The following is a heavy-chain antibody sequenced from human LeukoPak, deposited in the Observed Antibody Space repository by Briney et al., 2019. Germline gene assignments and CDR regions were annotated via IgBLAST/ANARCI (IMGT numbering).Heavy chain of an antibody. CDR2: IIPIFGTA. J-gene: IGHJ6*03. CDR1: GGTFSSYA. Sequence: AASVKVSRKASGGTFSSYAISWVRQAPGQGLEWMGGIIPIFGTANYAQKFQGRVTITADKSTSTAYMELSSLRSEDTAVYYCARGGSYSNYYYYYYMDVWGKGTTVTVSS. V-gene: IGHV1-69*06. CDR3: ARGGSYSNYYYYYYMDV. D-gene: IGHD4-11*01.